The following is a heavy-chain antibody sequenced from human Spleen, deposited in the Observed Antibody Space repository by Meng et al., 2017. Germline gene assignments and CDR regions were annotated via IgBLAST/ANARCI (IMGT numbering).Heavy chain of an antibody. V-gene: IGHV4-39*01. CDR1: GGSISTSGYY. CDR3: VRSSAWVRTGFDP. CDR2: IGHSGFT. D-gene: IGHD6-19*01. Sequence: QVQLQESGPGLVKPSEALSLTCSVSGGSISTSGYYWGWIRQPPGKGLEWIGSIGHSGFTYYTPSLKSRVAVSLDTPKSQFSLMLTSVTAADTAVYYCVRSSAWVRTGFDPWGQGTLVTVSS. J-gene: IGHJ5*02.